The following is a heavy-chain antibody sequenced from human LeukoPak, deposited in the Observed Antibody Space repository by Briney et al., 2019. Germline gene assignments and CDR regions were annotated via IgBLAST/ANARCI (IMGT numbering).Heavy chain of an antibody. CDR3: ARLRYGSGSYYKDY. Sequence: SVKVSCKASGGTFSNYAITWVRRAPGQGLEWMGGIIPIFRTANFAQKFQGRVTITADESTSTAYMELRSLRSDDTAVYYCARLRYGSGSYYKDYWGQGTLVTVSS. V-gene: IGHV1-69*13. D-gene: IGHD3-10*01. J-gene: IGHJ4*02. CDR2: IIPIFRTA. CDR1: GGTFSNYA.